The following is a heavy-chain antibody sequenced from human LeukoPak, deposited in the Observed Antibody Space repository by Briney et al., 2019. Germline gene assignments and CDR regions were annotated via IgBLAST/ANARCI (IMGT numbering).Heavy chain of an antibody. D-gene: IGHD3-10*01. V-gene: IGHV1-2*02. CDR3: ARDPGEYYYGSGSYSFDF. J-gene: IGHJ4*02. CDR1: GYTFTAYY. CDR2: INPNSGGA. Sequence: ASVKVSCKASGYTFTAYYIHWVRQAPGQGLEWMGWINPNSGGANFAQKFQGRVTMTRDTSISTTYMELSRLRSDDTAVYYCARDPGEYYYGSGSYSFDFWGQGTLVTVSS.